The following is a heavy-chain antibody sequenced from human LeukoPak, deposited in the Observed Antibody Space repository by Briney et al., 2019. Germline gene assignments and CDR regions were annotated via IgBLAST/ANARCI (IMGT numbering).Heavy chain of an antibody. D-gene: IGHD3-10*01. CDR3: ATDPRGRRYYGSGSYSY. J-gene: IGHJ4*02. V-gene: IGHV1-24*01. CDR1: GYTLTELS. Sequence: GASVKVSCKVSGYTLTELSMHWVRQAPGKGLEWMGGFDPEDGETIYAQKFQGRVTMTEDTSTDTAYTELSSLRSEDTAVYYCATDPRGRRYYGSGSYSYWGQGTLVTVSS. CDR2: FDPEDGET.